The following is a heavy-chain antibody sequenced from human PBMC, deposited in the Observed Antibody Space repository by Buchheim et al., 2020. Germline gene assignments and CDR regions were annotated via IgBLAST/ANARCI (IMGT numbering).Heavy chain of an antibody. J-gene: IGHJ4*02. CDR2: IYSGGST. D-gene: IGHD6-6*01. CDR1: GFTVSSNN. CDR3: ARDGKYSSSSVSSGGFHY. V-gene: IGHV3-66*01. Sequence: EVQLVESGGGLVQPGGSLRLSCAASGFTVSSNNMSWVRQAPGKGLEWVSVIYSGGSTYYADSVKGRFTISRDNSKNTLYLQMNSLRAEDTAVYYCARDGKYSSSSVSSGGFHYWGQGTL.